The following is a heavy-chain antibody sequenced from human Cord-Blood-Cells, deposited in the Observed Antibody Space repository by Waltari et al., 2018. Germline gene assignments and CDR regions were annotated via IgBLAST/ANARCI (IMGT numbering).Heavy chain of an antibody. J-gene: IGHJ6*02. CDR1: GFTFSSYG. V-gene: IGHV3-33*01. CDR2: IWYYGSNK. CDR3: ARGSTVNYYGMDV. Sequence: QVQLVESGGGVVQPGRSLRLSCAASGFTFSSYGMHWVRQAPGKGREWVAVIWYYGSNKYYADSVKGRFTISRDNSKNTLYLQMNSLRAEDTAVYYCARGSTVNYYGMDVWGQGTTVTVSS. D-gene: IGHD4-4*01.